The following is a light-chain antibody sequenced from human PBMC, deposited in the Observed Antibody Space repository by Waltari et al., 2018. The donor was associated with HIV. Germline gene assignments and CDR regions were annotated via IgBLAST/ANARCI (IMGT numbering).Light chain of an antibody. CDR3: SSYAGPNHLL. CDR2: GVT. J-gene: IGLJ2*01. CDR1: SRDVGAYNF. Sequence: QSALTQPPSASGSPGQSVTFSCTGTSRDVGAYNFVSWYQQHPGKAPKLIIYGVTPRPSGVPDRFSGSKSGNTASLTVSGLQADDEADYYCSSYAGPNHLLFGGGTKLTVL. V-gene: IGLV2-8*01.